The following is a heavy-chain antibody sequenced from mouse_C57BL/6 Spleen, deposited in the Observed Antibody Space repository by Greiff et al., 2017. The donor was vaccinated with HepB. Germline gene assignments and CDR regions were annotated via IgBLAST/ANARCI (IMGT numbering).Heavy chain of an antibody. Sequence: QVQLQQSGAELVKPGASVKISCKASDYAFSSYWMNWVKQRPGKGLEWIGQIYPGDGDTNYNGKFKGKATLTADKSSSTAYMQLSSLTSEDSAVYFCARSTVVAGDFDYWGQGTTLTVSS. J-gene: IGHJ2*01. CDR3: ARSTVVAGDFDY. CDR2: IYPGDGDT. D-gene: IGHD1-1*01. CDR1: DYAFSSYW. V-gene: IGHV1-80*01.